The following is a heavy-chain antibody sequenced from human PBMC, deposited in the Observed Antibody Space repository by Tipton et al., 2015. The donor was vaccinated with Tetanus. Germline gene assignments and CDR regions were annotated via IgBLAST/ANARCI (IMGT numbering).Heavy chain of an antibody. CDR2: ISYDGSTE. J-gene: IGHJ5*01. CDR3: AKDLRYLSSWHDS. V-gene: IGHV3-30*18. CDR1: GFTFSIYG. Sequence: SLRLSCAASGFTFSIYGMYWVRQAPGKGLEWVAFISYDGSTEYYAKSVKGRFTISRDNSKHTLYLQMNSLGPEDPAVYYCAKDLRYLSSWHDSWGQGALVTVSS. D-gene: IGHD6-13*01.